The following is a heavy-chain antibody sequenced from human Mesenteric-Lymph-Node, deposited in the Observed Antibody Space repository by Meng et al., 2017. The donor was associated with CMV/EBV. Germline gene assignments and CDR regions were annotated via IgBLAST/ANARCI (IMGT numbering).Heavy chain of an antibody. V-gene: IGHV4-39*07. CDR3: ARDKVEYYYGSGTDWFDP. D-gene: IGHD3-10*01. CDR2: VYYTGSN. CDR1: GGSISNSRIY. Sequence: GSLRLSCTVSGGSISNSRIYWAWIRQAPGKGLEWIGNVYYTGSNFYNPSLKSRVTISVDTSKNQFSLKLSSVTAADTAVYYCARDKVEYYYGSGTDWFDPWGQGTLVTVSS. J-gene: IGHJ5*02.